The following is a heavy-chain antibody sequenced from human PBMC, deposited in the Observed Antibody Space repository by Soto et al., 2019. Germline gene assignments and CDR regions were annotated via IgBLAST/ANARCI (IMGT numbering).Heavy chain of an antibody. V-gene: IGHV1-3*05. CDR3: ARSPSMVPFDY. CDR1: GYTFTSYA. Sequence: QVQLVQSGAEEKKPGASVKVSCKASGYTFTSYAKHWVRQAPGQRLEWMGWINAGNGNTKYSQKFQGRVTITRDTSASTAYMELSSLRSEDTAVFYCARSPSMVPFDYWGQGTLVTVSS. CDR2: INAGNGNT. D-gene: IGHD3-10*01. J-gene: IGHJ4*02.